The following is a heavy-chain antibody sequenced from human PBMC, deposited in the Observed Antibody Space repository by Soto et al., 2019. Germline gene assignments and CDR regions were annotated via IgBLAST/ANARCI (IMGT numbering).Heavy chain of an antibody. CDR1: GGTFSSYA. D-gene: IGHD2-2*01. Sequence: GASVKVSCKASGGTFSSYAISWVRQAPGQGLEWMGGIIPIFGTANYAHKFQGRVTITADESTSTAYMELSSLRSEDTAVYYCAREPTYCSSTSCYDPHYFDYWGQGTLVTVSS. CDR3: AREPTYCSSTSCYDPHYFDY. CDR2: IIPIFGTA. V-gene: IGHV1-69*13. J-gene: IGHJ4*02.